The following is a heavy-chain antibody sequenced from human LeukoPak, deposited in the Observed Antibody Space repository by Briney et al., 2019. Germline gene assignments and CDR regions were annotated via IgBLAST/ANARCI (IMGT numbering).Heavy chain of an antibody. CDR3: STMDRGRF. CDR2: IDPEDGKV. V-gene: IGHV1-69-2*01. Sequence: ATVKISCKASVYTFIVFYLHWVRQAPGKGLEWVGRIDPEDGKVVSGEKFQGRVAITADTSTDTSYLEVNALRPEDAAVYYCSTMDRGRFWGQGTLVTVSS. D-gene: IGHD3/OR15-3a*01. J-gene: IGHJ4*01. CDR1: VYTFIVFY.